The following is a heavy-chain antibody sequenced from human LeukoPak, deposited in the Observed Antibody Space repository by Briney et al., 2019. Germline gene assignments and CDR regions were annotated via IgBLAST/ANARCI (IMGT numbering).Heavy chain of an antibody. CDR3: AKGPSGVGANSDY. D-gene: IGHD1-26*01. CDR2: ISYDGSNK. J-gene: IGHJ4*02. V-gene: IGHV3-30*18. CDR1: GFTFSSYG. Sequence: PGGSLRLFCAASGFTFSSYGMHWVRQAPGKGLEWVAVISYDGSNKYYADSVKGRFTISRDNSKNTLYLQMNSLRAEDTAVYYCAKGPSGVGANSDYWGQGTLATVSS.